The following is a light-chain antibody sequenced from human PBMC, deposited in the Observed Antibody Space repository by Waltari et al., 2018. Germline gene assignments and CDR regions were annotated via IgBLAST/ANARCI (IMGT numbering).Light chain of an antibody. V-gene: IGLV2-14*01. CDR2: EVS. J-gene: IGLJ3*02. CDR1: SRDVGGYNY. Sequence: QSALTQPASVSGSPGQSITISCTGTSRDVGGYNYVSWYQQYPGKAPKLMIYEVSNRPSGVSDRFSGSKSGNTASLTISGLQAEDEADYYCSSYTSSSTLVFGGGTKLTVL. CDR3: SSYTSSSTLV.